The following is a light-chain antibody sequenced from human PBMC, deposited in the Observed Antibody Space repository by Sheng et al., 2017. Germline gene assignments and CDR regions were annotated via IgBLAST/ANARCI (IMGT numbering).Light chain of an antibody. Sequence: EIVMTQSPATLSVSPGERATLSCRASQSLRTDNYLAWYQKRPGQAPRLLIFDASSRATGIPARFSGSGSGTEFTLTISSLQSEDFAVYYCHQYNIWPPWTFGQGTKVEMK. CDR1: QSLRTDNY. CDR2: DAS. V-gene: IGKV3-15*01. J-gene: IGKJ1*01. CDR3: HQYNIWPPWT.